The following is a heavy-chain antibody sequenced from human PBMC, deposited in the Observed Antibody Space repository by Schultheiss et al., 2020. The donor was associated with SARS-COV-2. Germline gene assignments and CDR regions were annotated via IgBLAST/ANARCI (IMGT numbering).Heavy chain of an antibody. CDR1: GGSISSYY. D-gene: IGHD3-16*01. V-gene: IGHV4-59*08. CDR2: IYYSGST. J-gene: IGHJ6*02. CDR3: ARRGALPYYYYGMDV. Sequence: SETLSLTCTVSGGSISSYYWSWIRQPPGKGLEWIGYIYYSGSTNYNPSLKSRVTISVDTSKNQFSLKLSSVTAADTAVYYCARRGALPYYYYGMDVWGQGTTVTSP.